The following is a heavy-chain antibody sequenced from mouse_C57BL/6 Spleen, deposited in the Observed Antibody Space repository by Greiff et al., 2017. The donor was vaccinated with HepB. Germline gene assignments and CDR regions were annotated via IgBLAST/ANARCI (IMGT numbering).Heavy chain of an antibody. CDR2: INPYNGGT. CDR3: ARDGSRGDYAMDY. CDR1: GYTFTDYY. J-gene: IGHJ4*01. D-gene: IGHD1-1*01. V-gene: IGHV1-19*01. Sequence: EVQLQQSGPVLVKPGASVKMSCKASGYTFTDYYMNWVKQSHGKSLEWIGVINPYNGGTSYNQKFKGKATLTVDKSSSTAYMELNSLTSEDSAVYYCARDGSRGDYAMDYWGQGTSVTVSS.